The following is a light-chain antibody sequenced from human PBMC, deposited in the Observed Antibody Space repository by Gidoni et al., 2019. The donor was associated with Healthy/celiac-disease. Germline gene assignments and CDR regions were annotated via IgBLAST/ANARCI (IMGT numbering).Light chain of an antibody. J-gene: IGLJ1*01. CDR1: SSDVGGYNY. CDR2: DVS. CDR3: SSYTSSSTLYV. Sequence: LTQPASVSGSPGQSITISCTGTSSDVGGYNYVSWYQQHPGKAPKLMIYDVSNRPSGVSNRFSGSKSGNTASLTISGLQAEDEADYYCSSYTSSSTLYVFGTGTKVTVL. V-gene: IGLV2-14*03.